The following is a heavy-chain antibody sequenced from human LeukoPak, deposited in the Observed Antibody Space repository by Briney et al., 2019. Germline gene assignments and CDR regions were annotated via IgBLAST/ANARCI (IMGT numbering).Heavy chain of an antibody. D-gene: IGHD3-10*02. CDR3: ARGPYVPFSNWYFDL. V-gene: IGHV1-2*02. J-gene: IGHJ2*01. CDR1: EYTFTGYY. Sequence: ASVKVSCKASEYTFTGYYMHWVRQAPGQGLEWMGWINPNSGGTHYAPKFQGRVTMTRDTSISTAYMELSRLRSDDTAVYYCARGPYVPFSNWYFDLWGRGTLVTVSS. CDR2: INPNSGGT.